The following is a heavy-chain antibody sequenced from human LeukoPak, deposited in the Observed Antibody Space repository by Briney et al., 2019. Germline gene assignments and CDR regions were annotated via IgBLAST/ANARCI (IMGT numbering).Heavy chain of an antibody. CDR3: AREGPLSGSYYYFDY. CDR2: IVVGSGNT. CDR1: GFTFTSSA. V-gene: IGHV1-58*01. J-gene: IGHJ4*02. Sequence: SVKVSCKASGFTFTSSAVQWVRQARGQRLEWIGWIVVGSGNTNYAQKFQERVTITRDMSTSTAYMELSSLRSEDTAVYYCAREGPLSGSYYYFDYWGQGTLVTVSS. D-gene: IGHD1-26*01.